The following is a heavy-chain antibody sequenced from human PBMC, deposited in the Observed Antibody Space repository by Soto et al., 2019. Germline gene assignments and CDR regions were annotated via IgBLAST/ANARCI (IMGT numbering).Heavy chain of an antibody. D-gene: IGHD4-17*01. J-gene: IGHJ4*02. Sequence: GPTLVNPTQTLTLTCTFSGFSLSTSGMCVCWIRQPPGKALEWLALIDWDDDKYYSTSLKTRLTISKDTSKNQVVLTMTNMDPVDTATYYCARTTVTGPTYYFDYWGQGTLVTVSS. CDR1: GFSLSTSGMC. V-gene: IGHV2-70*01. CDR3: ARTTVTGPTYYFDY. CDR2: IDWDDDK.